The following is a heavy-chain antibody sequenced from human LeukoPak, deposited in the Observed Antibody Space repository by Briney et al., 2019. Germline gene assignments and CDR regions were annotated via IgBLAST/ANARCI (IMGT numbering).Heavy chain of an antibody. V-gene: IGHV3-23*01. CDR2: ISGGGGRTT. J-gene: IGHJ4*02. Sequence: GGSLRLSCAASGFTFSSYGMSWVRQAPGAGLEWVSAISGGGGRTTYYADSVKGRFTISRDNSENTLYLQMNSLRAEDTAVYYCGPRKDSRSNAYDYWGQGTLVTVSA. D-gene: IGHD1-14*01. CDR1: GFTFSSYG. CDR3: GPRKDSRSNAYDY.